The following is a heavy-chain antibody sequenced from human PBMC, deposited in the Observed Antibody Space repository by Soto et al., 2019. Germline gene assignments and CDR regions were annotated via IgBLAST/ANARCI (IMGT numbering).Heavy chain of an antibody. J-gene: IGHJ6*02. CDR1: GYTFTSYY. CDR2: INPSGGST. D-gene: IGHD1-7*01. V-gene: IGHV1-46*01. Sequence: QVQLVQSGAEVKKPGASVKVSCKASGYTFTSYYMHWVRQAPGQGLEWMGIINPSGGSTSYAQKFQGRVTMTRDTSTSTVYMELSSLRSEDTAVYYCARAPNWNYVRYGMDVWGQGTTVTVSS. CDR3: ARAPNWNYVRYGMDV.